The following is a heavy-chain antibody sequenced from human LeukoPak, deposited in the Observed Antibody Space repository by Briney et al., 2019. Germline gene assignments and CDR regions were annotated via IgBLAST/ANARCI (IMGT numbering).Heavy chain of an antibody. J-gene: IGHJ4*02. CDR1: GGSVSNYY. CDR2: IYYTET. V-gene: IGHV4-59*02. CDR3: ATRKLGNDY. D-gene: IGHD7-27*01. Sequence: SETLSLTCTVSGGSVSNYYWSWIRQSPGKGLEWIGYIYYTETSYNPSLKSRVTISADTSKNQFSLKLYSVTAVDTAVYYCATRKLGNDYWGQGTLVTVSS.